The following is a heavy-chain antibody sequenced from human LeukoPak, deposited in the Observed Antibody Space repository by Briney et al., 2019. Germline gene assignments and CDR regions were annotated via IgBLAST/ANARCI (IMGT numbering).Heavy chain of an antibody. V-gene: IGHV4-34*01. CDR2: INHSGST. J-gene: IGHJ4*02. CDR1: GESFSGYY. Sequence: PSETLSLTCRVDGESFSGYYWIWIRQPPGKGLEWIGEINHSGSTNYNPSLKSRVTLSVDTSKSQFSLKVTSVTAADTAVYYCARGYSSGWYDGYYFDYWGQGTLVTVSS. CDR3: ARGYSSGWYDGYYFDY. D-gene: IGHD6-19*01.